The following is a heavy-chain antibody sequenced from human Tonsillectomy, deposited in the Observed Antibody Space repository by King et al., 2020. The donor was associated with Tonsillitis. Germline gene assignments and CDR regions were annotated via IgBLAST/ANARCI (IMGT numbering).Heavy chain of an antibody. CDR1: GFTFSSYW. CDR3: ARGGGGYDFDYEIDY. CDR2: INSDGSST. Sequence: VQLVESGGGLVQPGGSLRLSCAASGFTFSSYWMHWVRQAPGKGLVWVSRINSDGSSTSYADSVKGRFTISRDNAKNTLYLQMNSLRAEDTAVYYCARGGGGYDFDYEIDYWGQGTLVTVSS. D-gene: IGHD5-12*01. J-gene: IGHJ4*02. V-gene: IGHV3-74*01.